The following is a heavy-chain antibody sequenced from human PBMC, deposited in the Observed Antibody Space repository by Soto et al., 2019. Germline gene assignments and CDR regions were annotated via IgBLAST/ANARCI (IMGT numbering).Heavy chain of an antibody. CDR2: ITGSGGAM. CDR3: AKVAPFILGSPF. Sequence: EVQLVESGGGLLQPGGSLRLSCAASGFTFSSYEMNWFRQAPGKGLEWVAYITGSGGAMFHADSVKGRFSISRDNAKNSLFLEMNKLTVDDAGVYYCAKVAPFILGSPFWGQGTLVTVSS. CDR1: GFTFSSYE. D-gene: IGHD2-21*01. J-gene: IGHJ4*02. V-gene: IGHV3-48*03.